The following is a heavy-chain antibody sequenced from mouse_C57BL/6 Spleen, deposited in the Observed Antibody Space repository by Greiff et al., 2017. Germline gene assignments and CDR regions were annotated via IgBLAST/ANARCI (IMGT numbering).Heavy chain of an antibody. CDR3: ASDEDPGDLDY. CDR1: GFTFSSYA. CDR2: ISDGGSYT. J-gene: IGHJ2*01. V-gene: IGHV5-4*03. Sequence: EVKLMESGGGLVKPGGSLKLSCAASGFTFSSYAMSWVRQTPGKRLEWVATISDGGSYTYYPDNVKGRFTISRDNAKINLYLQMSHLKSEDTAMYYCASDEDPGDLDYWGQGTTLTVSS. D-gene: IGHD2-3*01.